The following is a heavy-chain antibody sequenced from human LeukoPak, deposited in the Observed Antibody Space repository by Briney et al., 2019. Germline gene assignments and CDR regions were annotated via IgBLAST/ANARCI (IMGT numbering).Heavy chain of an antibody. CDR1: GFTVSSNY. V-gene: IGHV3-66*01. CDR2: IYSGGST. J-gene: IGHJ4*02. CDR3: ASVSSSWYYFDY. D-gene: IGHD6-13*01. Sequence: GGSLRLSCAASGFTVSSNYMSWVRQAPGKGLEWVSVIYSGGSTYYADSVKGRFTISSDNSKNTLYLQMNSLRAEDTAVYYCASVSSSWYYFDYWGQGTLVTVSS.